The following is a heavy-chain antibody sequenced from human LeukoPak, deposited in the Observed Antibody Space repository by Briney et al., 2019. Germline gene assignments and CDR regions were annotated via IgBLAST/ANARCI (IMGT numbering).Heavy chain of an antibody. CDR1: GFSFSRYS. J-gene: IGHJ4*02. Sequence: GRSLCLFCAASGFSFSRYSMNWARLPPGEGLGWESYITNSSSTIFYADSVKGRFTISRDNAKHSLYLQMSSLRAEDTAVYYCTTAKNDHWGQGTLVTVSS. CDR3: TTAKNDH. CDR2: ITNSSSTI. V-gene: IGHV3-48*04.